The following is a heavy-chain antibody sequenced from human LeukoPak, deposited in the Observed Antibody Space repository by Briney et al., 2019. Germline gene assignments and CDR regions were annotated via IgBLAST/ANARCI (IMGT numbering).Heavy chain of an antibody. CDR3: ARGYSGGDY. V-gene: IGHV3-48*01. CDR1: GFTFSSST. CDR2: ITSNSNI. D-gene: IGHD5-12*01. Sequence: PGGSLRLSCAASGFTFSSSTMNWVRQAPGKGLEWVSYITSNSNIYYADSVKGRFTISRDNAKNSLYLQMNSLRAEDTAVYYCARGYSGGDYWGQGTLVTVSS. J-gene: IGHJ4*02.